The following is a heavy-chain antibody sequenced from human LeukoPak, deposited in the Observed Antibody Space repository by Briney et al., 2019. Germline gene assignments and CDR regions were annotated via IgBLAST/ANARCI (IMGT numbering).Heavy chain of an antibody. CDR3: ARDSLFAPFDY. CDR2: IYYNGST. J-gene: IGHJ4*02. D-gene: IGHD3-3*01. CDR1: GGSISSGGYY. V-gene: IGHV4-31*03. Sequence: SQTLSLTCTVSGGSISSGGYYWSWIRQHPGKGLEWIGYIYYNGSTYYNPSLKSRVTISVDTSKNQFSLKLSSVTAADTAVYYCARDSLFAPFDYWGQGTLVTVSS.